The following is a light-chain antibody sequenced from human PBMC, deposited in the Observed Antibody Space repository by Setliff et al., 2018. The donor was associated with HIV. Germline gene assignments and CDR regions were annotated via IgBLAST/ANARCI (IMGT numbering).Light chain of an antibody. CDR3: QSYDNRLSEEV. CDR1: NSNIGAGYD. V-gene: IGLV1-40*01. Sequence: QSVLTQPPSVSGVPGQRVTISCTGSNSNIGAGYDVHWYQQLPGTAPKLLMYGNGNRPSGVPDRFSDSKSGTSASLAITGLQAEDEADYYCQSYDNRLSEEVFGTGTKVTVL. J-gene: IGLJ1*01. CDR2: GNG.